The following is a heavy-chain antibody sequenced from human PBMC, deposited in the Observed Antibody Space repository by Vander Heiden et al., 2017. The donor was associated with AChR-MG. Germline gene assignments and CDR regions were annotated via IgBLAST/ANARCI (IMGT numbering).Heavy chain of an antibody. V-gene: IGHV4-39*01. CDR2: IYYSGST. D-gene: IGHD6-13*01. J-gene: IGHJ6*02. CDR1: GGSISSSIYY. Sequence: QLQLQESGPGLVKPSETLSLTCTVSGGSISSSIYYWGWIRQPPGKGLEWIGSIYYSGSTYYNPSLKRRVTISVDTSKNQFSLKLSSVTAADTAVYYCACIAAAAEGNYYYGMDVWGQGTTVTVSS. CDR3: ACIAAAAEGNYYYGMDV.